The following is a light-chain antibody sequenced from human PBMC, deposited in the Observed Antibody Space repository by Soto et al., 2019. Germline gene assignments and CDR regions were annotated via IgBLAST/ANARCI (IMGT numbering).Light chain of an antibody. J-gene: IGKJ4*01. CDR2: DAS. Sequence: EIVLTQSPATLSLSPGERATLSCWASQSVSSYLAWYQQKPGLPPRLLIFDASYRATGVPDRFSGSGSGTGFTLTISSLEPEDFAVYYCQQRRNWPLTFGGGTKVEIK. CDR3: QQRRNWPLT. V-gene: IGKV3-11*01. CDR1: QSVSSY.